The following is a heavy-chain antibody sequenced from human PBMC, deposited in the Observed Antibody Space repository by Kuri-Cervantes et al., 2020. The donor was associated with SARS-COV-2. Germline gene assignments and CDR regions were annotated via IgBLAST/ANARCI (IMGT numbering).Heavy chain of an antibody. V-gene: IGHV3-21*01. CDR1: GFTFSRYS. J-gene: IGHJ6*03. CDR3: ARRIRIAARPHYMDV. Sequence: GESLKISCAASGFTFSRYSMNWVRQAPGKGLEWVSSISSSSSYIYYADSVRGRFTISRDNAKNSLYLQMNSLRAEDTAVYYCARRIRIAARPHYMDVWGKGTTVTVSS. CDR2: ISSSSSYI. D-gene: IGHD6-6*01.